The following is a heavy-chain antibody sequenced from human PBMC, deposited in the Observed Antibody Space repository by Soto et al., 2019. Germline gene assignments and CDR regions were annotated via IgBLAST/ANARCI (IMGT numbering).Heavy chain of an antibody. CDR3: AKGYYYYYYGMDV. V-gene: IGHV3-23*01. J-gene: IGHJ6*02. CDR1: GFTFSSYA. CDR2: ISGSGGST. Sequence: PGGSLRLSCAASGFTFSSYAMSCVRQAPGKGLEWVSAISGSGGSTYYADSVKGRFTISRDNSKNTLYLQMNSLRAEDTAVYYCAKGYYYYYYGMDVWGQGTTVTVSS.